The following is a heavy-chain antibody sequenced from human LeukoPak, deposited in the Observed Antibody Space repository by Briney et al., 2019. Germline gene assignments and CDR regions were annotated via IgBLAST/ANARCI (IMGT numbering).Heavy chain of an antibody. D-gene: IGHD6-19*01. CDR1: GYSFTSYW. CDR2: IYSGDSDT. CDR3: ARSKQWLAEDAFDI. V-gene: IGHV5-51*01. Sequence: RGESLKISCKGSGYSFTSYWIGWVRQVPGKGLGWVGIIYSGDSDTRYSPSFQAQVTISADKSISTAYRQWSSLKAADTAMYYCARSKQWLAEDAFDIWGQGTMVTVSS. J-gene: IGHJ3*02.